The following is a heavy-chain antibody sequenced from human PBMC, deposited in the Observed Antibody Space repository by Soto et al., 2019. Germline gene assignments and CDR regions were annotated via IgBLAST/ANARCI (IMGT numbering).Heavy chain of an antibody. D-gene: IGHD3-22*01. CDR3: ARTSYSDSSGYYGMDV. CDR1: AGSISSSKW. V-gene: IGHV4-4*02. J-gene: IGHJ6*02. CDR2: IYHSGTT. Sequence: SETLSLTCAVSAGSISSSKWWTWVRQSPGKGLEWIGEIYHSGTTNYNPSLTGRVTVSVDKSNNQFSLKLTSVTAADTAVFYCARTSYSDSSGYYGMDVWGQGTTVTVSS.